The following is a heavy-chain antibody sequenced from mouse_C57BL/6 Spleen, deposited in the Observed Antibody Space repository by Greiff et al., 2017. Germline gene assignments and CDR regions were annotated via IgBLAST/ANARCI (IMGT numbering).Heavy chain of an antibody. J-gene: IGHJ1*03. Sequence: EVMLVESGPGLAKPSQTLSLTCSVTGYSITSDYWNWIRKFPGNKLEYMGYISYSGSTYYNPSLKSRISITRDTSKNQYYLQLNSVTTEDTATYYCARMAYDYDGFRYFDVWGTGTTVTVSS. CDR3: ARMAYDYDGFRYFDV. D-gene: IGHD2-4*01. CDR2: ISYSGST. V-gene: IGHV3-8*01. CDR1: GYSITSDY.